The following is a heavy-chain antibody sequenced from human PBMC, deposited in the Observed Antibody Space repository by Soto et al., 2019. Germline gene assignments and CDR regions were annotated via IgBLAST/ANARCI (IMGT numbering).Heavy chain of an antibody. J-gene: IGHJ4*02. CDR2: IWYGGSNR. V-gene: IGHV3-33*01. D-gene: IGHD1-7*01. CDR3: AAATTWNFHFPY. CDR1: GFTVSRHG. Sequence: QVQMVESGGGVVQPGGSLRLSCAASGFTVSRHGMHWVRQAPGKGLEWVAVIWYGGSNRYYADSVKGRFTISKDNSKNTLYLEMNTLRPEDTAIYYCAAATTWNFHFPYWGQGTQVTVSS.